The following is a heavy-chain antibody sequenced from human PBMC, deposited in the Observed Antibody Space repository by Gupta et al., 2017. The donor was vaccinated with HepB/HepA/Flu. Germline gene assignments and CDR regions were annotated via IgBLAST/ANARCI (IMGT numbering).Heavy chain of an antibody. CDR2: IMGSGGST. CDR3: AKDVYKHGTSGRESYFDY. CDR1: VSSFSRYA. Sequence: QLLESGAGLLLPGASLRLSCAASVSSFSRYAISRVRHAPGKGLVWVSDIMGSGGSTYYAGSVKGQFYLYSDTSKNTLYLNMHSQRAENTAVYYCAKDVYKHGTSGRESYFDYWGQGTLVTGSS. J-gene: IGHJ4*02. V-gene: IGHV3-23*01. D-gene: IGHD3-3*02.